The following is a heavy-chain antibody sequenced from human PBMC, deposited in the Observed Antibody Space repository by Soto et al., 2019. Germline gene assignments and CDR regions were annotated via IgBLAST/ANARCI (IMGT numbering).Heavy chain of an antibody. Sequence: EVQLVESGGGLVQPGGSLRLSCAASGFTFSTYWMTWVRQAPGKGLEWVAHVKQDGSEKYNVDCVKGRFTISRDNAKNSLYLQMNSLRDEDTAVYYCARGGGHTYGRLPGVYWGQGILVTVSS. V-gene: IGHV3-7*05. CDR1: GFTFSTYW. D-gene: IGHD5-18*01. CDR2: VKQDGSEK. CDR3: ARGGGHTYGRLPGVY. J-gene: IGHJ4*02.